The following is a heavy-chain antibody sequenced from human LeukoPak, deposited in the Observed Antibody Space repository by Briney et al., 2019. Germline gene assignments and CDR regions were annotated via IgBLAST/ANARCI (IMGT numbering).Heavy chain of an antibody. J-gene: IGHJ5*02. D-gene: IGHD2-2*02. CDR1: GGSISSSSYY. CDR3: ARHLGYCSSTSCYKGRGWFDP. Sequence: SETLSLTCTVSGGSISSSSYYWGWIRQPPGKELEWIGSIYYSGSTYYNPSLKSRVTISVDTSKNQFSLKLSSVTAADTAVYYCARHLGYCSSTSCYKGRGWFDPWGQGTLVTVSS. V-gene: IGHV4-39*01. CDR2: IYYSGST.